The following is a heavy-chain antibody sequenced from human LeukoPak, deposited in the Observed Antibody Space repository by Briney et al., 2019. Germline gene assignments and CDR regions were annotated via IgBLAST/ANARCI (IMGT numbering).Heavy chain of an antibody. CDR1: GGSFSGFY. D-gene: IGHD3-22*01. CDR3: ARGPQYYYDSSGYEIDP. Sequence: SETLSLTCAVYGGSFSGFYWSWIRQPPGKGLEWIGEINHSGSTNYNPSLKSRVTISVDTSKNQFSLKLRSVTAADTAVYYCARGPQYYYDSSGYEIDPWGQGTLVTVSS. J-gene: IGHJ5*02. CDR2: INHSGST. V-gene: IGHV4-34*01.